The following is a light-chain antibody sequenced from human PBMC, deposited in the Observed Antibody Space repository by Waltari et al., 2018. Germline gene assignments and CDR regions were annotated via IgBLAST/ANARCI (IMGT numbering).Light chain of an antibody. J-gene: IGKJ1*01. CDR1: QSLNRA. CDR2: NVF. Sequence: SCGASQSLNRALAWYQQKPGQAPRLLIYNVFNRATDIPDRFSGSGSGTEFSLTISRLEPEDFAVYYCQHYVNLPATFGQGTRVEIK. V-gene: IGKV3-20*01. CDR3: QHYVNLPAT.